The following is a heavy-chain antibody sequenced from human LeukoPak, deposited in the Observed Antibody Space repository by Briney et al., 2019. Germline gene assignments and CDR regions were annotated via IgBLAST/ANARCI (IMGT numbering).Heavy chain of an antibody. Sequence: GGSLRLSCAASGFTFSDHYMSWIRQAPGKGLEWVSAVSGSGSTTYYARSVKGRFTVSRDNSKNTLYLQMNSLRVDDTAVYYCAKSLDYGGNRARLDFWGQGTLVTVSS. V-gene: IGHV3-23*01. D-gene: IGHD4-23*01. CDR2: VSGSGSTT. CDR1: GFTFSDHY. CDR3: AKSLDYGGNRARLDF. J-gene: IGHJ4*02.